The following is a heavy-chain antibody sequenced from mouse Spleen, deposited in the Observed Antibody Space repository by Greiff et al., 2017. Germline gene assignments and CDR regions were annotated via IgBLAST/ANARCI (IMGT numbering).Heavy chain of an antibody. CDR3: ARGDYYYGSSYWAMDY. D-gene: IGHD1-1*01. CDR1: GYTFTSYW. V-gene: IGHV1-64*01. CDR2: IHPNSGST. Sequence: QVQLQQPGAELVKPGASVKLSCKASGYTFTSYWMHWVKQRPGQGLEWIGMIHPNSGSTNYNEKFKSKATLTVDKSSSTAYMQLSSLTSEDSAVYYCARGDYYYGSSYWAMDYWGQGTSVTVSS. J-gene: IGHJ4*01.